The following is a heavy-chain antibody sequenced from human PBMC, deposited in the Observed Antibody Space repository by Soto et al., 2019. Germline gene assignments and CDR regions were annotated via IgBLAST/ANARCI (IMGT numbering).Heavy chain of an antibody. V-gene: IGHV3-23*01. D-gene: IGHD6-13*01. J-gene: IGHJ5*02. CDR3: AKAPSPTSSSWYSSVAPFDP. CDR2: ISGSGGST. CDR1: GFTFSSYA. Sequence: GGSLRLSCAASGFTFSSYAMSWVRQAPGKGPEWVSAISGSGGSTYYADSVKGRFTISRDNSKNTLYLQMNSLRAEDTAVYYCAKAPSPTSSSWYSSVAPFDPWGQGTLVTVSS.